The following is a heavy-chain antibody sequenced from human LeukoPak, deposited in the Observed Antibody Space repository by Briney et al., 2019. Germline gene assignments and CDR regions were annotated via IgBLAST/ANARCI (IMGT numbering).Heavy chain of an antibody. CDR3: ARVDSSSLDWFDP. D-gene: IGHD6-13*01. CDR1: GYTFTGYY. J-gene: IGHJ5*02. CDR2: MNPNSGNT. V-gene: IGHV1-8*02. Sequence: VASVKVSCKASGYTFTGYYMHWVRQATGQGLEWMGWMNPNSGNTGYAQKFQGRVTMTRNTSISTAYMELSSLRSEDTAVYYCARVDSSSLDWFDPWGQGTLVTVSS.